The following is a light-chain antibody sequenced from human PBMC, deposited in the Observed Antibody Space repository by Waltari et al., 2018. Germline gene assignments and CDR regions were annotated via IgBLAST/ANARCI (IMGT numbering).Light chain of an antibody. CDR2: DVS. V-gene: IGLV2-14*03. CDR1: SSDIGGFYY. J-gene: IGLJ2*01. CDR3: SSYVSGGTLV. Sequence: SPGQSITISCTGTSSDIGGFYYVSWYQQHPGKAPKLMIYDVSNRPSGVSNRFSGSKSGTTASLTISGLLTEDETDYYCSSYVSGGTLVFGGGTKLTVL.